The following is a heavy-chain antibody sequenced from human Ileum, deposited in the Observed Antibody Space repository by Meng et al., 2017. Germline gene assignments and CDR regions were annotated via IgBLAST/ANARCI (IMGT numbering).Heavy chain of an antibody. J-gene: IGHJ4*02. Sequence: VKVEGAGPALEPAAETLSLTCSVSGASISRGNWWSWVRQSPRKGLEWIGEMYHSGTTNYTPSLKRRVIISLDTYKKQLSLKLTSVTAADTAVYYCARHIGAPGTRGFDSWGQGTLVTASS. CDR1: GASISRGNW. CDR2: MYHSGTT. V-gene: IGHV4-4*02. D-gene: IGHD6-25*01. CDR3: ARHIGAPGTRGFDS.